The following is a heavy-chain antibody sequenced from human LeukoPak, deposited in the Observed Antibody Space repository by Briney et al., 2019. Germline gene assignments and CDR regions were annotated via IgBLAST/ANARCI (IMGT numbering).Heavy chain of an antibody. V-gene: IGHV3-23*01. J-gene: IGHJ4*02. CDR2: ISGSGGGT. CDR1: GFTFTKYA. CDR3: AKGGSYYYDSSGYFGY. D-gene: IGHD3-22*01. Sequence: GGSLRLSCAASGFTFTKYAMNWVRQAPGKGLEWVSGISGSGGGTYYADSVKGRFTISRDNSKNTLSLQMKSLRAEDTAVYYCAKGGSYYYDSSGYFGYWGQGTLVTVSS.